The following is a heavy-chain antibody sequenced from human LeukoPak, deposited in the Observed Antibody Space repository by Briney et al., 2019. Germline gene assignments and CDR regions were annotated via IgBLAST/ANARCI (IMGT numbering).Heavy chain of an antibody. J-gene: IGHJ4*02. V-gene: IGHV4-39*07. D-gene: IGHD3-22*01. CDR2: IYYSGST. Sequence: PSETLSLTCTVSGGSISSSSYYWGWIRQPPGKGLEWIGRIYYSGSTYYNPSLKSRVTISVDTSKNQFSLKLSSVTAADTAVYYCARVNYDSSGYYYYFDYWGQGTLVTVSS. CDR3: ARVNYDSSGYYYYFDY. CDR1: GGSISSSSYY.